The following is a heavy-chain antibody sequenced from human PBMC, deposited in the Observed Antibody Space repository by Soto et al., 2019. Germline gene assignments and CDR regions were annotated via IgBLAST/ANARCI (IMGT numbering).Heavy chain of an antibody. D-gene: IGHD3-22*01. J-gene: IGHJ4*02. CDR2: ISSSSSYI. V-gene: IGHV3-21*01. CDR1: GFTFSIYS. Sequence: GGSLRLSCASSGFTFSIYSMNFVCQAPGKGLEWVSSISSSSSYIYYTDSVKGRFTISRDNAKNSLYLQMNSLRAEDTAVYYCERVFYDSSGPERYWGQGTLVTVSS. CDR3: ERVFYDSSGPERY.